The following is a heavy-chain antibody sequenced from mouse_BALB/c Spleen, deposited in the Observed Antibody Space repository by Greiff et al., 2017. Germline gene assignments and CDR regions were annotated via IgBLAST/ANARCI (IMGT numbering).Heavy chain of an antibody. V-gene: IGHV5-17*02. CDR2: ISSGSSTI. Sequence: DVKLVESGGGLVQPGGSRKLSCAASGFTFSSFGMHWVRQAPEKGLEWVAYISSGSSTIYYADTVKGRFTISRDNPKNTLFLQMTSLRSEDTAMYYCARGGLRGDYWGQGTSVTVSS. CDR1: GFTFSSFG. J-gene: IGHJ4*01. CDR3: ARGGLRGDY. D-gene: IGHD2-4*01.